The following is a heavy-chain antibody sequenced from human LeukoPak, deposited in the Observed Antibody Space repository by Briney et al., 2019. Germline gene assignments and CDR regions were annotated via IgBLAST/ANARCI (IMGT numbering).Heavy chain of an antibody. CDR2: IHYSGST. J-gene: IGHJ4*02. CDR1: GASISSYY. CDR3: ARVHRNIWSFDY. Sequence: PSETLSLTCSVSGASISSYYWSWIRQPPGKELEWIGYIHYSGSTNHNPSLKSRVTISLDTSKNQFSLKLSSVTAADTAVYYCARVHRNIWSFDYWGQGTLVTVSS. V-gene: IGHV4-59*13. D-gene: IGHD2-8*02.